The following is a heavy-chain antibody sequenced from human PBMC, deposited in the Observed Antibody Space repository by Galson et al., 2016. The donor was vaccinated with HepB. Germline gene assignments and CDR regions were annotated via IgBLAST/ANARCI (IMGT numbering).Heavy chain of an antibody. V-gene: IGHV3-30*18. D-gene: IGHD3-10*01. CDR3: AKAKLWFGELLPGD. Sequence: SLRLSCAASGLRFSSYGMHWVRQAPGKGLEWVAVISHDGRKKYYGDSVQGRFTISRDHSKNTLYLQMNSLRAEDTAVYYCAKAKLWFGELLPGDWGQGTLVIVSS. CDR2: ISHDGRKK. J-gene: IGHJ4*02. CDR1: GLRFSSYG.